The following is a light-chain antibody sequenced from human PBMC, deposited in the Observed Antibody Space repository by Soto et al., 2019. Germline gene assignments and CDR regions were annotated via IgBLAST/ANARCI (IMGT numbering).Light chain of an antibody. J-gene: IGLJ1*01. CDR3: GSWDSSLSAYV. CDR1: SSNIGGNS. V-gene: IGLV1-51*01. CDR2: DDD. Sequence: QSALTQPPSVSAAPGQRGTISCSGSSSNIGGNSVSWYQQLPGTAPKLLIYDDDKRPSGIPDRFSGSKSGTSATLGITGFQTGDEADHYCGSWDSSLSAYVFGTGTKVTVL.